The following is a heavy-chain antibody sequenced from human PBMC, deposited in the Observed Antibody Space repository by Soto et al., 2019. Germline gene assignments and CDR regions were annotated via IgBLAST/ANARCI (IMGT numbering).Heavy chain of an antibody. CDR3: ARDLGYCSGGSCYSGSAFDI. J-gene: IGHJ3*02. D-gene: IGHD2-15*01. Sequence: ASVKVSCKASGYTFTSYAMHWVRQAPGQRLEWMGWINAGNGNTKYSQKFQGRVTITRDTSASTAYMELSSLRSEDTAVYYCARDLGYCSGGSCYSGSAFDIWGQGTMVTVSS. CDR2: INAGNGNT. CDR1: GYTFTSYA. V-gene: IGHV1-3*01.